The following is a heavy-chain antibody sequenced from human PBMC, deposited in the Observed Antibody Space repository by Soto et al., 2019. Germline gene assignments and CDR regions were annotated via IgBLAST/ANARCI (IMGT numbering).Heavy chain of an antibody. Sequence: LRLSCAASGFTFRTYGMHWVRQAPGKGLEWVAVVSYDGSRQYYRESVRGRFIISRDNSKNTLSLQMNSLRPEDTSVYFCAKGQIPGSTGSPGYFDSWGQGAVVTVSS. CDR3: AKGQIPGSTGSPGYFDS. CDR1: GFTFRTYG. D-gene: IGHD2-2*03. V-gene: IGHV3-30*18. J-gene: IGHJ4*02. CDR2: VSYDGSRQ.